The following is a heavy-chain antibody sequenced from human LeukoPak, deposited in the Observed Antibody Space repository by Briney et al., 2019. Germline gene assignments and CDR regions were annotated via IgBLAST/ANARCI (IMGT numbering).Heavy chain of an antibody. D-gene: IGHD5-12*01. V-gene: IGHV3-30*02. CDR2: IRFDGSNK. Sequence: GGSLRLSCAASGFSFSTYGMNWVRQAPGKGLEWLAFIRFDGSNKYSRDSVRGRFTISRDNSKNTLYLQMNSLRAEDTAVYYCAKSGKSIRYSYGPTPLDYWGQGTLVTVSS. CDR3: AKSGKSIRYSYGPTPLDY. J-gene: IGHJ4*02. CDR1: GFSFSTYG.